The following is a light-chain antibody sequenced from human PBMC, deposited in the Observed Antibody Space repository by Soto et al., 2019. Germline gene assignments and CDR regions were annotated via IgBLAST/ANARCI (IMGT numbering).Light chain of an antibody. J-gene: IGLJ1*01. CDR2: EVS. CDR3: SSYAGSFYV. Sequence: QSVLTQPPSASGSPGQSVTISCTGTSSDVGGYNYVSWYQQHPGKAPKLMIYEVSKWPSGVPDRFSGSKSGNTASLTVSGLQAEDEADYYCSSYAGSFYVFGTGTKVTVL. CDR1: SSDVGGYNY. V-gene: IGLV2-8*01.